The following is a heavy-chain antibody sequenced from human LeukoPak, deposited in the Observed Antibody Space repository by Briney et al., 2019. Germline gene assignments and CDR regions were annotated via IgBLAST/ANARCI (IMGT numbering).Heavy chain of an antibody. V-gene: IGHV1-8*02. Sequence: ASVKVSCKASGYSFTTHGISWVRQAPGQGLEWMGWMNPNSGNTGYAQKFQGRVTMTRNTSISTAYMELSSLRSEDTAVFYCARSYYGSGSYSIYYYGMDVWGQGTTVTVSS. D-gene: IGHD3-10*01. J-gene: IGHJ6*02. CDR2: MNPNSGNT. CDR1: GYSFTTHG. CDR3: ARSYYGSGSYSIYYYGMDV.